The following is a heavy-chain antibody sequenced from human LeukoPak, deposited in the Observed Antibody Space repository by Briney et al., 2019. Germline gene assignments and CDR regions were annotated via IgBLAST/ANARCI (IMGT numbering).Heavy chain of an antibody. V-gene: IGHV4-34*01. CDR1: GGSFSGYY. CDR2: INHSGST. Sequence: PSETLSLTCAVYGGSFSGYYWSWIRQPPGKGLEWIGEINHSGSTNYNPSLKSQVTISVDTSKNQFSLKLSSVTAADTAVYYCARARRGGYELIDYWGQGTLVTVSS. J-gene: IGHJ4*02. CDR3: ARARRGGYELIDY. D-gene: IGHD5-12*01.